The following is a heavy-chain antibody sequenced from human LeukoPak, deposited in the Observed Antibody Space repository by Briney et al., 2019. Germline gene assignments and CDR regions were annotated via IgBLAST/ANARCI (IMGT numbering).Heavy chain of an antibody. CDR1: GGSISSSRSY. V-gene: IGHV4-39*07. J-gene: IGHJ5*02. CDR3: ARTRSTSGTRDVGWFDP. CDR2: IFYTGSS. D-gene: IGHD2-2*01. Sequence: SETLSLTCTVSGGSISSSRSYWGWLRQPPGKGLEWIGSIFYTGSSYYNPSLKSRAPISVATSKNQFSLKLSYVTAADSATDYCARTRSTSGTRDVGWFDPWGWGTVVTVSA.